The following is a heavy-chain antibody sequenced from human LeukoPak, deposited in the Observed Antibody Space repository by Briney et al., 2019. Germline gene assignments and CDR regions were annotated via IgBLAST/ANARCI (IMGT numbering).Heavy chain of an antibody. D-gene: IGHD1-26*01. CDR1: GYTFTSYG. CDR3: ARGEHIMGATWAFDI. J-gene: IGHJ3*02. CDR2: ISAYNGNT. V-gene: IGHV1-18*01. Sequence: GASVKVSCKASGYTFTSYGISWVRQAPGQGLEWMGWISAYNGNTNYAQKVQGRVTMTTDTSTNTAYMELRSLRSDDTAVYYCARGEHIMGATWAFDIWGQGTMVTVSS.